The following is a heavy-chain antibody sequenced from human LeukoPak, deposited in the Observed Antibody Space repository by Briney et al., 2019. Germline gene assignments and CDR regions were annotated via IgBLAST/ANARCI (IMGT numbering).Heavy chain of an antibody. CDR1: GGTFSSYA. CDR3: ASRILGYCSSTSCYEEYYFDY. D-gene: IGHD2-2*01. J-gene: IGHJ4*02. CDR2: IIPIFGTA. Sequence: ASVKVSCTASGGTFSSYAISWVRQAPGQGLEWMGGIIPIFGTANYAQKFQGRVTITADESTSTAYMELSSLRSEDTAVYYCASRILGYCSSTSCYEEYYFDYWGQGTLVTVSS. V-gene: IGHV1-69*13.